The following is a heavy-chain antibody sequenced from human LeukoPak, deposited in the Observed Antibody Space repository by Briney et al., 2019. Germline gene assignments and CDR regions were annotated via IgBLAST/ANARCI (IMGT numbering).Heavy chain of an antibody. V-gene: IGHV4-4*07. D-gene: IGHD2-15*01. Sequence: SETLSLTCTVSGGSINNYYWSWIRQPAGKGLEWIGRIYTRGSTNYNPSLKSRVTMSVDTSKNQFSQKLSSVTAADTAVYYCARGRYCSADICSGGDAFDIWGQGTMVSVSS. CDR2: IYTRGST. J-gene: IGHJ3*02. CDR1: GGSINNYY. CDR3: ARGRYCSADICSGGDAFDI.